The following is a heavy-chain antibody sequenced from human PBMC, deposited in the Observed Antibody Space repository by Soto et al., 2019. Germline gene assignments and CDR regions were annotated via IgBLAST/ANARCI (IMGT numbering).Heavy chain of an antibody. D-gene: IGHD3-10*01. CDR3: AKQRAGYGSGSDTFYFDF. CDR2: PSGSGGTT. V-gene: IGHV3-23*01. J-gene: IGHJ4*02. CDR1: GFTFSTYA. Sequence: PGGSLILSCSTSGFTFSTYAMNWVRQAPGKGLEWVSAPSGSGGTTYYADSVRGRFTISRDNSKNTLFLQMSSLRAEDTALYYCAKQRAGYGSGSDTFYFDFWGQGTLVTVSS.